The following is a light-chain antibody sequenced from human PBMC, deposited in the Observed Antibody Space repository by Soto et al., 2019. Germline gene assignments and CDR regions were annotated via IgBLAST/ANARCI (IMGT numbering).Light chain of an antibody. V-gene: IGKV1-5*01. J-gene: IGKJ1*01. CDR3: QQYNSYRT. CDR1: QSISGW. CDR2: HAS. Sequence: DLQMTQSPSTLSASVGDRVTITCRASQSISGWLAWYQQKPGKAPKVMIYHASSLESGVPSRFSGSGSGTEFTLTISGLQPDDSATYYCQQYNSYRTFGQGTKVEIK.